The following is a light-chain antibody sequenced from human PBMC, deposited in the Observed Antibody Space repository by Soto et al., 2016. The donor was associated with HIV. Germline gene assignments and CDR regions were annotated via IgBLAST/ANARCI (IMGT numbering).Light chain of an antibody. CDR3: QVWDSSSDQ. Sequence: SYELTRPPSVSVAPGKTARITYGETNIGSKVVHWYQQKPGQAPVLVVYDDSDRPSGIPERFSGSNSGNTATLTISRVEAGDEADYYCQVWDSSSDQFGGGTKLTVL. CDR1: NIGSKV. V-gene: IGLV3-21*03. CDR2: DDS. J-gene: IGLJ2*01.